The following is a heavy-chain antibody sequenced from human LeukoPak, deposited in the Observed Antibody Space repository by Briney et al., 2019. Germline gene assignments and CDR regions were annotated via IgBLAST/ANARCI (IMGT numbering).Heavy chain of an antibody. V-gene: IGHV3-21*01. CDR2: ISRRSRHL. CDR3: VRDLLGSGSTTAYLRH. J-gene: IGHJ1*01. Sequence: PGGSLRLSCAASGFTFNDYSMNWVRQAPGKGLEWVSSISRRSRHLYYAGSVKGRFTIYRDDAEISLYLQMNSLRAEDMAVYYCVRDLLGSGSTTAYLRHWGKGTLVTVSS. CDR1: GFTFNDYS. D-gene: IGHD1-1*01.